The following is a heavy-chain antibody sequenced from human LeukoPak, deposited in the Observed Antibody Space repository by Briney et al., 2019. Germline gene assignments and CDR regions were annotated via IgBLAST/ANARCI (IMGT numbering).Heavy chain of an antibody. Sequence: PGGSLRLSCAGSGFTFSSNYMNWVRQAPGKGLEWVSSISSSSSYIYYADSVKGRFTISRDNAKNSLYLQMNSLGAEDTAVYYCARGGAAAGIDAFDIWGHGTMVTASS. V-gene: IGHV3-21*01. D-gene: IGHD6-13*01. CDR1: GFTFSSNY. CDR3: ARGGAAAGIDAFDI. CDR2: ISSSSSYI. J-gene: IGHJ3*02.